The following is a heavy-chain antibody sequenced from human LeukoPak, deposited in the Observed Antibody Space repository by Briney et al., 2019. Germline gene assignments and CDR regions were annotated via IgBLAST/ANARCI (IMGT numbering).Heavy chain of an antibody. CDR3: ARVLYYDILTGLGAFDY. D-gene: IGHD3-9*01. V-gene: IGHV4-59*01. CDR1: GGSISSYY. CDR2: IYYSGST. J-gene: IGHJ4*02. Sequence: PSETLSLTCTVSGGSISSYYWSWIRQPPGKGLEWIGYIYYSGSTNYNPSLKSRVTISVDTSKNQFSLKLSSVTAADTAVYYCARVLYYDILTGLGAFDYWGQGTLVTVSS.